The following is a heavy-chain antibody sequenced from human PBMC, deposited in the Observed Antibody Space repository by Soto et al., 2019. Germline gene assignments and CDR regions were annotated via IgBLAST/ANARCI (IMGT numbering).Heavy chain of an antibody. Sequence: SETLSLTCTASGGSISSTYGTWIRQPPGKGLEWIGYVYNSGSTNYNPSLKSRVTISEDTSKSQFSLKVNSMTAADTAVDYCARYRREAVAGYTLENWGQGLLVIVSS. J-gene: IGHJ4*03. D-gene: IGHD6-13*01. V-gene: IGHV4-59*01. CDR2: VYNSGST. CDR3: ARYRREAVAGYTLEN. CDR1: GGSISSTY.